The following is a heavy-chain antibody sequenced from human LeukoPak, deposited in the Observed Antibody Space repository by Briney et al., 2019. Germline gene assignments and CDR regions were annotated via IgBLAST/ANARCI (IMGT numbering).Heavy chain of an antibody. CDR1: GGSVSSSNW. CDR3: ARGGGYCSSTRCSPFDY. CDR2: IFHSGTT. Sequence: SETLSLTSAVSGGSVSSSNWWSWVRQPPGKGLEWIAEIFHSGTTNYSPSLKSRVSISIDRSKNHFSLRLSSVTAADTAVYYCARGGGYCSSTRCSPFDYWGQGALVTVSS. D-gene: IGHD2-2*01. V-gene: IGHV4-4*02. J-gene: IGHJ4*02.